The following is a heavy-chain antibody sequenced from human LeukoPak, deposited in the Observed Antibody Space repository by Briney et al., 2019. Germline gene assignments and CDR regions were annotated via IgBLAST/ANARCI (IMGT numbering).Heavy chain of an antibody. Sequence: SVKVSCKASGGTFSSYAISWVRQAPGQGLEWMGGIIPIFGTANYAQKFQGRVTITTDESTSTAYMELSSLRSEDTAVYYCARGRLADSSSWADYWGQGTLVTVSS. CDR1: GGTFSSYA. V-gene: IGHV1-69*05. CDR3: ARGRLADSSSWADY. J-gene: IGHJ4*02. CDR2: IIPIFGTA. D-gene: IGHD6-13*01.